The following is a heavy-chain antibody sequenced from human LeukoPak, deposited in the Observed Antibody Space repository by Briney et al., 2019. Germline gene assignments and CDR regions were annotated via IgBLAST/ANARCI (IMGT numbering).Heavy chain of an antibody. J-gene: IGHJ4*02. CDR2: ITSSGATK. V-gene: IGHV3-48*03. D-gene: IGHD6-19*01. CDR1: GFSFSSYE. Sequence: GGSLRLSRAASGFSFSSYEMNWVRQAPGKGLEWISYITSSGATKYSADSVKGRFTISRDNAKNSLYLQTTSLRVEDTAFYYCVRESRSDWYVGYFDYWGRGTLVTVSS. CDR3: VRESRSDWYVGYFDY.